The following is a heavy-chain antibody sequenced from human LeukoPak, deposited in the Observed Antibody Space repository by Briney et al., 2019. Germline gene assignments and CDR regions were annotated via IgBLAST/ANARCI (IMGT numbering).Heavy chain of an antibody. CDR1: GYTFTAHY. CDR2: INPNSGAA. J-gene: IGHJ4*02. CDR3: ASRPSGDSGNYFS. V-gene: IGHV1-2*02. Sequence: ASVKVSCKASGYTFTAHYLHWVRQAPGQGLEWMAWINPNSGAADYAQKFQGRVALTRDTSISTAYMALSRLGSDDAGVYYCASRPSGDSGNYFSWGQRTLVTVSS. D-gene: IGHD3-10*01.